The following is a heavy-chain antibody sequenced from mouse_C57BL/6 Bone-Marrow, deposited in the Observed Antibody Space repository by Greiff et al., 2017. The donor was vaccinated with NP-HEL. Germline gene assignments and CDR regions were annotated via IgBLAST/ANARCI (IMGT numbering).Heavy chain of an antibody. Sequence: VQLQQPGAELVKPGASVKLSCKASGYTFTSYWMHWVKQRPGQGLEWIGMIHPNSGSTNYNEKFKSKATLTVDKSSSTAYMQLSSLTSEDSAVYYCAYYYGSSYAYYYAMDYWRQGTSVTVSS. V-gene: IGHV1-64*01. J-gene: IGHJ4*01. CDR3: AYYYGSSYAYYYAMDY. D-gene: IGHD1-1*01. CDR2: IHPNSGST. CDR1: GYTFTSYW.